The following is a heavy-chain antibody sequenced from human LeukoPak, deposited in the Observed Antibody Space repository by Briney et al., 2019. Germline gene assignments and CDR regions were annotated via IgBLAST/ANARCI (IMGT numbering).Heavy chain of an antibody. CDR1: GFTVSSCA. Sequence: PGGSLRLSCAASGFTVSSCAMSWVRQAPGKGLQWVSSISASGGSTYYADSVKGRFTISRDKSKNTVYLQMNSLRADDTAVYYCAKRSGPLDYWGQGTLVTVSS. CDR2: ISASGGST. CDR3: AKRSGPLDY. V-gene: IGHV3-23*01. J-gene: IGHJ4*02. D-gene: IGHD5-12*01.